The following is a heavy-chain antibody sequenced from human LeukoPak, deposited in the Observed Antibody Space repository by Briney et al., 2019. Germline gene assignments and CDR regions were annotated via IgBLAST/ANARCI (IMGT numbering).Heavy chain of an antibody. J-gene: IGHJ4*02. Sequence: SETLSLTRTVSGGSISSSIYYWGWIRQPPGKGLEWIGSISYSGSTYYNPSLKSRVTISVDTSKNQFSLKLSSVTAADTAVYYCARLSYSSGWTFDYWGQGTLVTVSS. CDR3: ARLSYSSGWTFDY. D-gene: IGHD6-19*01. V-gene: IGHV4-39*01. CDR1: GGSISSSIYY. CDR2: ISYSGST.